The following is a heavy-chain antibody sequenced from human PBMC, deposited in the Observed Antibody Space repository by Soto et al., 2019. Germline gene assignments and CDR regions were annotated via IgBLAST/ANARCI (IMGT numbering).Heavy chain of an antibody. CDR2: INADYGNT. CDR3: ARCIQGDYYYGMDV. CDR1: GYTFYSHS. Sequence: QAQLVQSGAEVRKPGASVKVSCKASGYTFYSHSISWVRQAPGQGLEWMGRINADYGNTQYAQKFRGRVTMTTDTSTTPVYMELTNLRSDDTAVYYCARCIQGDYYYGMDVWGQGTTVTVS. J-gene: IGHJ6*02. D-gene: IGHD5-18*01. V-gene: IGHV1-18*01.